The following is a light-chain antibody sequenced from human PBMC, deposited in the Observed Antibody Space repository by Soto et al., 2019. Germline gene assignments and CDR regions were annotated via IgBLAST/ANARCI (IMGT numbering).Light chain of an antibody. CDR1: QTISSY. CDR2: TAS. CDR3: QQSYSTPRT. J-gene: IGKJ1*01. V-gene: IGKV1-39*01. Sequence: DIQMTQSPSSLSASVGDRVTITCLASQTISSYLNWYQQKPGKAPKLLIYTASTLQSGVPSRFSGSGSGTDFTLTISSLQSEDFATYYCQQSYSTPRTFGQGTKVDIK.